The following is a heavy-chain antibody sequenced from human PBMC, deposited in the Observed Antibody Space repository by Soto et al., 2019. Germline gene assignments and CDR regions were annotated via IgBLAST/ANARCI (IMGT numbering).Heavy chain of an antibody. CDR3: ARAFYGDYAAHYCGMDV. CDR2: IYHSGST. CDR1: GGSISSSSYY. Sequence: PSETLSLTCTVSGGSISSSSYYWGWIRQPPGKGLEWIGNIYHSGSTNYNPSLKSRVTISVDTSKNQFSLKLNSVTAADTAVYYCARAFYGDYAAHYCGMDVWGQGTTVTVSS. J-gene: IGHJ6*02. V-gene: IGHV4-39*07. D-gene: IGHD4-17*01.